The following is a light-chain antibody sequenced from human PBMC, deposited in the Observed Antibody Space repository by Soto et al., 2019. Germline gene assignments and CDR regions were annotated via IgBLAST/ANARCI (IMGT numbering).Light chain of an antibody. J-gene: IGLJ3*02. CDR3: SSYTSRSTRV. Sequence: QSALTQPASVSGSPGQSITISCTGTSSDVGGYNYVSGYQQHPGKAPKLMIYEVSNRPSGVSNRFSGSKSGNTASLTISGLQAEYEADYYCSSYTSRSTRVFGGGTKLTVL. CDR2: EVS. CDR1: SSDVGGYNY. V-gene: IGLV2-14*01.